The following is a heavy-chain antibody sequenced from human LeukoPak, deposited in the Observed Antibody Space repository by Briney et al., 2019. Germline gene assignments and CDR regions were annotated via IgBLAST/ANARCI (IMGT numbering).Heavy chain of an antibody. V-gene: IGHV3-64*01. Sequence: GGSLRLSCAASGFTFSSYAMHWVRQAPGKGLEYVSAISSNGGSTYYANSVKGRFTISRDNSKNTLYLQMGSLRAEDMAVYYCARFYANEWELPHWGQGTLVTVSS. J-gene: IGHJ4*02. CDR3: ARFYANEWELPH. CDR1: GFTFSSYA. D-gene: IGHD1-26*01. CDR2: ISSNGGST.